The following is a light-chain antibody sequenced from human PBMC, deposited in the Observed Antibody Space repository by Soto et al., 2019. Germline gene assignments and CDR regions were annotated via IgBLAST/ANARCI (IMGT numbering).Light chain of an antibody. CDR3: CSYTRSSTHV. Sequence: QSALTQPASVSGSPGQSITISCTGTSSDVGGYNFVSWYQQHPGKVPKLMIFDVNRRPSGVSDRFSGSKSGNTASLTISGLQAEDEGDYYCCSYTRSSTHVCGSGTKLTVL. CDR1: SSDVGGYNF. J-gene: IGLJ1*01. CDR2: DVN. V-gene: IGLV2-14*03.